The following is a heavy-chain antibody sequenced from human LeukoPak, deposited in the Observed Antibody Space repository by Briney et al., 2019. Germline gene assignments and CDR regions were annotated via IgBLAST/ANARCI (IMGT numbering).Heavy chain of an antibody. D-gene: IGHD2-15*01. Sequence: ASVKVSCKASGYTFTSYGISWVRQAPGQGLEWMGWISAYNGNTNYAQKLQGRVTMTTDTSTSTAYMELRSLRSDDTAVYYCARDLVVVARFSWFDPWGQGTLVTVSS. CDR2: ISAYNGNT. CDR3: ARDLVVVARFSWFDP. CDR1: GYTFTSYG. V-gene: IGHV1-18*01. J-gene: IGHJ5*02.